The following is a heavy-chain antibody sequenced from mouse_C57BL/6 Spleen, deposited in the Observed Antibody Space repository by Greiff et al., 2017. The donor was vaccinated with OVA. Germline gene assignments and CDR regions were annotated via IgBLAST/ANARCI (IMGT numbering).Heavy chain of an antibody. Sequence: QVQLQQSGAELVMPGASVKLSCKASGYTFTSYWMHWVKQRPGQGLEWIGEIDPSDSYTNYNQKFKGKSTLTVDKSSSTAYMQLSSLTSEDSAVYYCARSLYYGGLAYWGQGTTLTVSS. CDR3: ARSLYYGGLAY. V-gene: IGHV1-69*01. J-gene: IGHJ2*01. D-gene: IGHD2-1*01. CDR1: GYTFTSYW. CDR2: IDPSDSYT.